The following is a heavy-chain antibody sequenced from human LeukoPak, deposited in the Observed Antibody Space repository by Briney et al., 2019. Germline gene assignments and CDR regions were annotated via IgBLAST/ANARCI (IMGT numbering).Heavy chain of an antibody. CDR2: SYYTGST. D-gene: IGHD3-22*01. Sequence: SETLSLTCTVSGDSIRSTSYYWGWIRQPPGKGLEWIASSYYTGSTYYNPSLKSRVTISVDTSKNQFSLKLSSVTAADTAVYYCARGRGSGYYGGYYFDYWGQGTLVTVSS. CDR1: GDSIRSTSYY. V-gene: IGHV4-39*07. CDR3: ARGRGSGYYGGYYFDY. J-gene: IGHJ4*02.